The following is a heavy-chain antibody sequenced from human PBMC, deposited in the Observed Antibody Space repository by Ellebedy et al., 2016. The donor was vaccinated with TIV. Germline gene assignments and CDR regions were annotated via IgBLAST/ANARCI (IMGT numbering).Heavy chain of an antibody. J-gene: IGHJ6*02. CDR1: GGSFNGYY. Sequence: GSLRLXCAVDGGSFNGYYWSWIRQSPGKGLEWIGEIDYSGITRYSPSLKSRVNISVDRSKTQSSLKMTSLTAADTAVYYCARGRRWLLRYGLDVWGQGTTVTVSS. D-gene: IGHD2-15*01. CDR2: IDYSGIT. V-gene: IGHV4-34*01. CDR3: ARGRRWLLRYGLDV.